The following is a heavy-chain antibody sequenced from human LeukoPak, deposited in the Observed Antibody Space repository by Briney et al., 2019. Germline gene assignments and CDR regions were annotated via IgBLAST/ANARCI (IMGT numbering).Heavy chain of an antibody. D-gene: IGHD4-17*01. CDR2: IRSKAYGGTT. J-gene: IGHJ6*03. Sequence: GGSLRLSCTASGFTFGDYAMSWVRQAPGKGLEWVGFIRSKAYGGTTEYAASVKGRFTISRDDSKSIAYLQMNSLKTEDTAVYYCTRDGLLTYYGDLRLVVPPSCYYYMDVWGKGTTVTISS. CDR3: TRDGLLTYYGDLRLVVPPSCYYYMDV. CDR1: GFTFGDYA. V-gene: IGHV3-49*04.